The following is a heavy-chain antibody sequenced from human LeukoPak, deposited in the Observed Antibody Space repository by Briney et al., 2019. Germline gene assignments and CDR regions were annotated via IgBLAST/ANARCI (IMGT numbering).Heavy chain of an antibody. J-gene: IGHJ3*02. CDR1: GYSFSSHW. CDR2: IYPGDSDT. V-gene: IGHV5-51*01. D-gene: IGHD3-22*01. CDR3: ARLTVRGYYDSSGYPSDAFDI. Sequence: GESLKISCKASGYSFSSHWIGWVRQRPGKGLEWMGIIYPGDSDTRYSPSFQGQVTISADKSISTTYLQWSSLKASDTAMYYCARLTVRGYYDSSGYPSDAFDIWGQGTMVTVSS.